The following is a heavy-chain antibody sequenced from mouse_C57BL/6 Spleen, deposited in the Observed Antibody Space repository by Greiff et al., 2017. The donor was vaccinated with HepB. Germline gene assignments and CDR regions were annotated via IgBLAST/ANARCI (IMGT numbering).Heavy chain of an antibody. V-gene: IGHV5-12*01. CDR1: GFTFSDYY. CDR2: ISNGGGST. CDR3: ARPYDYDGGMDY. J-gene: IGHJ4*01. D-gene: IGHD2-4*01. Sequence: EVHLVESGGGLVQPGGSLKLSCAASGFTFSDYYMYWVRQTPEKRLEWVAYISNGGGSTYYPDTVKGRFTISRDNAKNTLYLQMSRLKSEDTAMYYCARPYDYDGGMDYWGQGTSVTVSS.